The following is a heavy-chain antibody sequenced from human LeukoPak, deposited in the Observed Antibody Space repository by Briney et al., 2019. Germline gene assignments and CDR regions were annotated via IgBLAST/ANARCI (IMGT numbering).Heavy chain of an antibody. CDR1: GFTFSSYA. V-gene: IGHV3-30-3*01. CDR3: ATRIRQWLVRGGSWFDP. CDR2: ISYDGSNK. Sequence: GGSLRLSCAASGFTFSSYAMHWVRQAPGKGLEWVAVISYDGSNKYYADSVKGRFTISRDNSKNTLYLQMNSLRAEDTAVYYCATRIRQWLVRGGSWFDPWGQGTLVTVSS. J-gene: IGHJ5*02. D-gene: IGHD6-19*01.